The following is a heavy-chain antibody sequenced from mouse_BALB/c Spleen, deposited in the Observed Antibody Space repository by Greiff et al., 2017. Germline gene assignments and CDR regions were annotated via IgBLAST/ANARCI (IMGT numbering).Heavy chain of an antibody. CDR3: ARGGDGYYWFAY. Sequence: EVQVVESGGGLVKPGGSLKLSCAASGFTFSSYAMSWVRQTPEKRLEWVASISSGGSTYYPDSVKGRFTISRDNARNILYLQMSSLRSEDTAMYYCARGGDGYYWFAYWGQGTLVTVSA. D-gene: IGHD2-3*01. J-gene: IGHJ3*01. CDR2: ISSGGST. V-gene: IGHV5-6-5*01. CDR1: GFTFSSYA.